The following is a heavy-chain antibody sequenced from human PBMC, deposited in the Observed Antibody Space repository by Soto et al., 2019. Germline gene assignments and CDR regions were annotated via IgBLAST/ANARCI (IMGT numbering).Heavy chain of an antibody. CDR1: GFTFSSYS. J-gene: IGHJ6*03. CDR2: ISSSSSTI. Sequence: EVQLVESGGGLVQPGGSLRLSCAASGFTFSSYSMNWVRQAPGKGLEWVSYISSSSSTIYYADSVKGRFTISRDNAKNSLYLQMNSLRAEDTAVYYCARAGRYFDWLLICYDYYMDVWGKGTTVTVSS. D-gene: IGHD3-9*01. CDR3: ARAGRYFDWLLICYDYYMDV. V-gene: IGHV3-48*01.